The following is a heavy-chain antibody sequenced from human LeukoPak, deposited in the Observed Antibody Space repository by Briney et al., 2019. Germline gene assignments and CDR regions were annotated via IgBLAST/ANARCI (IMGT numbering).Heavy chain of an antibody. J-gene: IGHJ5*02. CDR3: ARANSYNWNYSWFDA. D-gene: IGHD1-7*01. CDR2: IYYSGST. CDR1: GGSISSYY. Sequence: SETLSLTCTVSGGSISSYYWSWIRQPPGKGLEWIGYIYYSGSTNYNPSLKSRVTISVDTSKNQFSLKLSSVAAADTAVYYCARANSYNWNYSWFDAWGQGTMVTVSS. V-gene: IGHV4-59*01.